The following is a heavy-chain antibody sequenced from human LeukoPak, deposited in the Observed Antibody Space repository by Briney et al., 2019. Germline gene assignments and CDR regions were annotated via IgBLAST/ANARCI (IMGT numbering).Heavy chain of an antibody. Sequence: PSETLSLTCTVSGGSISSGDYYWSWIRQPPGKGLEWIGEINHSGSTNYNPSLKSRVTISVDTSKNQFSLKLSSVTAADTAVYYCATRTTVVTSWGQGTLVTVSS. V-gene: IGHV4-39*07. D-gene: IGHD4-23*01. CDR1: GGSISSGDYY. CDR3: ATRTTVVTS. CDR2: INHSGST. J-gene: IGHJ5*02.